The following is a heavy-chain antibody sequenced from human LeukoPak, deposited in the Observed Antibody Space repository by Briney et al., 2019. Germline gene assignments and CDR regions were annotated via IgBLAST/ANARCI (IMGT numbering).Heavy chain of an antibody. CDR1: GFTFSGSA. CDR3: TVDNFDSSVKFDY. D-gene: IGHD3-22*01. Sequence: RSGGSLRLSCVVSGFTFSGSAVHWARQSSGKGLEWVDRIRSKANNYATAYAASVKGRFTIPRDDSKNTANLQINSLKTEDTAVYYCTVDNFDSSVKFDYWSQGTLVTASS. V-gene: IGHV3-73*01. J-gene: IGHJ4*02. CDR2: IRSKANNYAT.